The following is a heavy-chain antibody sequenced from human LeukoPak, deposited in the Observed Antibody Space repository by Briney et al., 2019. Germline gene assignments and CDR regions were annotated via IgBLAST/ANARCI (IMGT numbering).Heavy chain of an antibody. CDR3: ARVPHTTSSIDY. Sequence: PSETLSLTCAVYGGSFTDYYWSWIRQPPGKGLGWNGEINHRVSTNYNSSLKGRVTISVDRSKNQFSLKLNSVTAADTAVYFCARVPHTTSSIDYWGQGAPVTVSS. D-gene: IGHD6-6*01. CDR1: GGSFTDYY. V-gene: IGHV4-34*01. CDR2: INHRVST. J-gene: IGHJ4*02.